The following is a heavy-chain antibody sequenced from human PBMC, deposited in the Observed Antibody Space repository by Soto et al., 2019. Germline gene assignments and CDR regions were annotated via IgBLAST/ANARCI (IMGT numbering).Heavy chain of an antibody. V-gene: IGHV3-33*01. CDR3: EGRDDPFHV. CDR2: IWHDGSQK. Sequence: QVQLVESGGGVVQPGTSLRLSRVAPGFTFSNYGIHWGRQAPGRGLEWVAVIWHDGSQKYLADSVRGRFTISRDNSKNAVYLQMSSLRGEDTAVYYCEGRDDPFHVWGQGTMVTVSS. CDR1: GFTFSNYG. J-gene: IGHJ3*01.